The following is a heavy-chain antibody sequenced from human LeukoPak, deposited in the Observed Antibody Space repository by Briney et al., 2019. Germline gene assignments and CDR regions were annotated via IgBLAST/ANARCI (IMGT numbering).Heavy chain of an antibody. CDR3: AGDLKYNILTGYRSSFGFDP. V-gene: IGHV1-18*01. CDR1: GYTFTSYG. Sequence: ASVKVSCKASGYTFTSYGISWVRQAPGQGLEWMGWISAYNGNTNYAQNLQGRVTMTTDTSTTTAYMELRSLRSDDTAVYYCAGDLKYNILTGYRSSFGFDPWGQGTLVTVSS. J-gene: IGHJ5*02. CDR2: ISAYNGNT. D-gene: IGHD3-9*01.